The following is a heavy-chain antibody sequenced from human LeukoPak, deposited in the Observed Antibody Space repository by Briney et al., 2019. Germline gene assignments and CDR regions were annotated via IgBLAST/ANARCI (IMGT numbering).Heavy chain of an antibody. CDR3: ARDLEGAFDI. CDR1: GYTFTSYY. J-gene: IGHJ3*02. V-gene: IGHV1-46*01. Sequence: RWASVKVSCKASGYTFTSYYMHWVRQAPGQGLEWMGIINPSGGSSSYAQKFQGRVTMTRDMSTSTVYMELSSLRSEDTAVYYCARDLEGAFDIWGQGTMVTVSS. CDR2: INPSGGSS. D-gene: IGHD1-1*01.